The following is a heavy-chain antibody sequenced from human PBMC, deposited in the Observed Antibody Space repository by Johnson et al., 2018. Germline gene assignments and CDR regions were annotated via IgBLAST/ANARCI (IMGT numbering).Heavy chain of an antibody. V-gene: IGHV3-48*01. CDR3: AKAEGYCRGGSCYPAYYYYYMDV. CDR2: ISSSSSTI. Sequence: VQLVESGGGLVQPEGSLRLSCAASGFTFSSYSMNWVRQAPGKGLEWVSYISSSSSTIYYADSVKGRFTISSDNSKNTLYLQMNSLRAEDTAVYYCAKAEGYCRGGSCYPAYYYYYMDVWGKGTTVTVSS. D-gene: IGHD2-15*01. J-gene: IGHJ6*03. CDR1: GFTFSSYS.